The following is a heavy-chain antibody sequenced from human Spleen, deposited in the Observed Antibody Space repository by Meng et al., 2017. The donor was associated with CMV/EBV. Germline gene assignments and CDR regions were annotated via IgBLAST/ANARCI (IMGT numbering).Heavy chain of an antibody. J-gene: IGHJ4*02. CDR3: ALQQQGMALYALLIF. D-gene: IGHD1/OR15-1a*01. Sequence: ASVKVSCKASGGTFNSYPVSWVRQAPGQGLEWMGWINPNSGATDFAQKFQGRVTLTRDTSITTAYMDISSLTSDDTAVYYCALQQQGMALYALLIFWGQGTLVTVSS. V-gene: IGHV1-2*02. CDR2: INPNSGAT. CDR1: GGTFNSYP.